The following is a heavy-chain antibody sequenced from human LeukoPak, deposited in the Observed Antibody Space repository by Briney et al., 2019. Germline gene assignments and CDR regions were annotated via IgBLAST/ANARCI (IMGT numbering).Heavy chain of an antibody. Sequence: GASVKVSCKASGYTFTSYDIKWVRQATGQGLEWMGWMNPNSGNTGYAQKFQGRVTMNRDTSLRTAYMEIRSLRSEDTALYYCARSASARKWLRFRYFDYWGQGTLVTVSS. CDR3: ARSASARKWLRFRYFDY. D-gene: IGHD5-12*01. J-gene: IGHJ4*02. CDR2: MNPNSGNT. CDR1: GYTFTSYD. V-gene: IGHV1-8*01.